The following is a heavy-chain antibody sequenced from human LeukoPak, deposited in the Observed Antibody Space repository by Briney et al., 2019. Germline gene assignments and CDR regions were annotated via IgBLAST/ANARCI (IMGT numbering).Heavy chain of an antibody. CDR3: ARAQGSHGGDFDY. CDR2: INSDASST. Sequence: GGSLRLSCAASGFTFSSYWMHWVRQAPGKGLVWVSRINSDASSTNFADSVKGRFTLSRDNAKNTLYLQMNSLRAEDTAVYYCARAQGSHGGDFDYWGQGTLVTVSS. V-gene: IGHV3-74*01. J-gene: IGHJ4*02. CDR1: GFTFSSYW.